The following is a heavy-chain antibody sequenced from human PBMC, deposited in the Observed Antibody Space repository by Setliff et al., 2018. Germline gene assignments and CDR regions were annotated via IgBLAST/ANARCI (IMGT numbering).Heavy chain of an antibody. CDR2: ISAYNGNT. CDR1: GYTFTSYG. D-gene: IGHD6-6*01. J-gene: IGHJ4*02. Sequence: ASVKVSCKASGYTFTSYGISWVRQAPGQGLEWMGWISAYNGNTNYAQKLQGRVTMTTDTSTSTAYMELRRLRSEDTAVYYCARPSSSPWYFDYWGQGTLVTVSS. CDR3: ARPSSSPWYFDY. V-gene: IGHV1-18*01.